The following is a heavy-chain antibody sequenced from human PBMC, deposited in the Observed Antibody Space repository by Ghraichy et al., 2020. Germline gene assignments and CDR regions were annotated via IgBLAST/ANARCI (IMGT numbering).Heavy chain of an antibody. CDR2: IYYSGST. CDR3: ARVAGGYNYGMDV. J-gene: IGHJ6*02. Sequence: SETLSLTCTVSGGSISSSSYYWGWIRQPPGKGLEWIGSIYYSGSTYYNPSLKSRVTISVDTSKNQFSLKLSSVTAADTAVYYCARVAGGYNYGMDVWGQGTTVTVSS. D-gene: IGHD3-10*01. V-gene: IGHV4-39*01. CDR1: GGSISSSSYY.